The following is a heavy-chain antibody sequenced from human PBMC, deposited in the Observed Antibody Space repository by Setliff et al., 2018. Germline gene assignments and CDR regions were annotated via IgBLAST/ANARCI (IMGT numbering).Heavy chain of an antibody. CDR1: GGTFSIYT. V-gene: IGHV1-69*08. CDR2: IIPIFGTA. D-gene: IGHD3-3*01. Sequence: ASVKVSCKASGGTFSIYTISWVRQAPGQGLEWMGRIIPIFGTANYAQKFQGRVMITADKSTSTAYMELSSLRSEDTAVYYCAISTIFGVVSPTPDAFDIWGQGTMVTVSS. CDR3: AISTIFGVVSPTPDAFDI. J-gene: IGHJ3*02.